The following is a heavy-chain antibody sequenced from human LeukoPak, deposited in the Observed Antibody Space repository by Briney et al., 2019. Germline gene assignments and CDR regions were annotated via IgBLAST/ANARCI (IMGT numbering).Heavy chain of an antibody. D-gene: IGHD3-10*01. Sequence: PSETLSLTCTVSGGSISSSSYYWGWIRQPPGKGLEWIGSIYHGGSSYYNPSLKSRVTISVDTSKNQFSLKLCSLTAADTAVYYCARHSSYYGNFDYWGQGTLVTVSS. CDR2: IYHGGSS. CDR3: ARHSSYYGNFDY. CDR1: GGSISSSSYY. J-gene: IGHJ4*02. V-gene: IGHV4-39*01.